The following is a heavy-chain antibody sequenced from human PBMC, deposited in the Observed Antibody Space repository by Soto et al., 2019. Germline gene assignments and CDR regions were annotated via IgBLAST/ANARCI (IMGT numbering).Heavy chain of an antibody. CDR1: GGAISSYY. Sequence: SETLSLTCTVSGGAISSYYWSWIRQPPGKGLEWIGYIYYSGSTNYNPSLKSRVTISVDTSKNQFSLKLSSVTAADTAVYYCASDRRGIRDWFDPWGQGTLVTVSS. CDR2: IYYSGST. D-gene: IGHD3-3*02. J-gene: IGHJ5*02. V-gene: IGHV4-59*01. CDR3: ASDRRGIRDWFDP.